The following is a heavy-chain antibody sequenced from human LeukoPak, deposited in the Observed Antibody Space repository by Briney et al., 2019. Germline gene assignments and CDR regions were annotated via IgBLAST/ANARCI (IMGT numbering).Heavy chain of an antibody. CDR1: GLPIADFA. V-gene: IGHV3-21*01. D-gene: IGHD2-21*01. CDR3: VRDSSVVPFDY. CDR2: ITSVNSYI. Sequence: GGSLRLSCVASGLPIADFAMHWVRQAPGKGLEWVSSITSVNSYIYYSDSVKGRFTISRDNAKNSLYLQMNSLRAEDTAVYYCVRDSSVVPFDYWGQGTLVTVSS. J-gene: IGHJ4*02.